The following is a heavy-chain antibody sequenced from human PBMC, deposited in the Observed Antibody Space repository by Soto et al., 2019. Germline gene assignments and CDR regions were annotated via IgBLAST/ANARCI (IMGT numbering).Heavy chain of an antibody. V-gene: IGHV3-30*18. D-gene: IGHD6-13*01. J-gene: IGHJ6*02. CDR2: ISYDGSNK. Sequence: GGSLRLSCAASGFTFSSYGMHWVRQAPGKGLEWVAVISYDGSNKYYADSVKGRFTISRDNSKNTLYLQMNSLRAEDTALCYWAKDRAAAGTLYYYYYYGMDVWGQGTTVTVSS. CDR3: AKDRAAAGTLYYYYYYGMDV. CDR1: GFTFSSYG.